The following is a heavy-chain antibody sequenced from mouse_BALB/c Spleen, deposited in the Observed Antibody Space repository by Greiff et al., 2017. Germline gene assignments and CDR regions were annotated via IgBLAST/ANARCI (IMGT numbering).Heavy chain of an antibody. J-gene: IGHJ4*01. CDR2: IWGDGST. CDR3: ARDSPFDSAMDY. CDR1: GFSLTGYG. V-gene: IGHV2-6-7*01. D-gene: IGHD2-4*01. Sequence: VKLMESGPGLVAPSQSLSITCTVSGFSLTGYGLNWVRQPPGKGLEWLGMIWGDGSTDYNSALKSRLSISKDNSKSQVFLKMNSLQTDDTARYYCARDSPFDSAMDYWGQGTSVTVSS.